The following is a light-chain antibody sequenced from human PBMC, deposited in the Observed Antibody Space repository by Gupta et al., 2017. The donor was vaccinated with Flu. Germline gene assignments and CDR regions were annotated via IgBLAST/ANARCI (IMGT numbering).Light chain of an antibody. J-gene: IGLJ2*01. V-gene: IGLV4-69*01. CDR1: SGHSSYA. Sequence: QLVLPHSPSASASLGASVKLTCTLSSGHSSYAIAWHQPPPEKGPRNLMKLHSDGSHSTGDACPVRFSASSSGADRDLTISSLQAEDEDDYYCQTGGTGTVVFGGGTKLTVL. CDR3: QTGGTGTVV. CDR2: LHSDGSH.